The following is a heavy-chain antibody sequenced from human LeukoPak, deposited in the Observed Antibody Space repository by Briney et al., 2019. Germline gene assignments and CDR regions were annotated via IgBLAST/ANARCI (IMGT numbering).Heavy chain of an antibody. D-gene: IGHD6-6*01. J-gene: IGHJ3*02. CDR1: GFTFSNYA. V-gene: IGHV3-23*01. CDR3: ARGPKSIAARPGAFDI. Sequence: GGSLRLSCAASGFTFSNYAMSWVRQAPGKGLEWVSGISGSGGTTYYADSVQGRFTISRDNAKNSLYLQMNSLRVEDTAVYYCARGPKSIAARPGAFDIWGQGTMVTVSS. CDR2: ISGSGGTT.